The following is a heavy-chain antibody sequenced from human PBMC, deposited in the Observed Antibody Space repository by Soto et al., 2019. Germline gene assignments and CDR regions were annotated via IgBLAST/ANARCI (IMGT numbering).Heavy chain of an antibody. CDR3: ASRKVVVGKGFDP. CDR1: GFTFSSYT. Sequence: GGSLRLSCAASGFTFSSYTMHWVRQAPGKGLEWVAVISYDGSNKYYADSLKGRFTISRDNAKNSLFLQMNSLRVDDTAIYYCASRKVVVGKGFDPWGQGTLVTVSS. D-gene: IGHD3-22*01. J-gene: IGHJ5*02. CDR2: ISYDGSNK. V-gene: IGHV3-30-3*01.